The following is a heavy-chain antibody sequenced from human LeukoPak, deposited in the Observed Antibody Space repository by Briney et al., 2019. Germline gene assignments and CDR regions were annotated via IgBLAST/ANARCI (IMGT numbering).Heavy chain of an antibody. CDR2: IDPNSGDT. V-gene: IGHV1-2*02. Sequence: ASVKVSCKASGYTFTGYYMHWLRQAPGQGLEWMGWIDPNSGDTNYVQKFQGRVTMTRDTSITTAYMELSRLTSDDTAVYYCTRDYDILTQWGQGTMVTVSS. J-gene: IGHJ4*02. D-gene: IGHD3-9*01. CDR1: GYTFTGYY. CDR3: TRDYDILTQ.